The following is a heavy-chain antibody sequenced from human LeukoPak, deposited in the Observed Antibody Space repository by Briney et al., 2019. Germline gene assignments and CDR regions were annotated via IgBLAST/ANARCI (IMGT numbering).Heavy chain of an antibody. V-gene: IGHV3-21*01. CDR2: ISSSSSYI. CDR3: ASWSDSSGYFDY. CDR1: GFTFSSYS. J-gene: IGHJ4*02. D-gene: IGHD3-22*01. Sequence: GGSLRLSCAASGFTFSSYSMNWVRQAPGKGLEWVSSISSSSSYIYYADSVKGRFTISRDNAKNSLYLQMNSLRAEDTAVYYCASWSDSSGYFDYWGQGTLVTVSS.